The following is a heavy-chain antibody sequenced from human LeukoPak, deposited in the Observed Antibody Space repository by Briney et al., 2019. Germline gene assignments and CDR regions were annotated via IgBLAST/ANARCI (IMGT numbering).Heavy chain of an antibody. CDR2: IYYSGST. D-gene: IGHD2-15*01. CDR1: GGSISSYY. Sequence: PSETLSLTCTVSGGSISSYYWSWIRQPPGKGLEWIGYIYYSGSTNYNPSLKSRVTISVDTSKNQFSLKLTSLTAADTAVYYCARETCSSGNCDAFDIWGQGTMVTVSS. CDR3: ARETCSSGNCDAFDI. V-gene: IGHV4-59*12. J-gene: IGHJ3*02.